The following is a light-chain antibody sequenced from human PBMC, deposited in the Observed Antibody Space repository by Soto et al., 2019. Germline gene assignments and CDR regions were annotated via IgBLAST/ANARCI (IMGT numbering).Light chain of an antibody. J-gene: IGKJ3*01. CDR2: GAS. V-gene: IGKV3-20*01. Sequence: EIVLTQSPGTLSLSPGERATLSCRASQSVSSSYLAWYQQKPGQAPRLLINGASSRATGIPDRFSGSGSGTDFTLTISRLEPEDFAVYYCQQYGSSPPLTFGSGPKVDIK. CDR1: QSVSSSY. CDR3: QQYGSSPPLT.